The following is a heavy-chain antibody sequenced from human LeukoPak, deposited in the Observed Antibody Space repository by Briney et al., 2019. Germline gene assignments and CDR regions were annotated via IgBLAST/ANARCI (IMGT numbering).Heavy chain of an antibody. V-gene: IGHV1-46*01. Sequence: EASVKVSCKASGYIFTSYYTHWVRQAPGQGLEWMGIINPSGGGTSYAQKFQGRVTMTRDMSTSTVYMEVSSLRSEDTAVYYCAKERTPSVDIVSTGRLGYYFDYWGQGTLVTVSS. CDR1: GYIFTSYY. J-gene: IGHJ4*02. D-gene: IGHD5/OR15-5a*01. CDR2: INPSGGGT. CDR3: AKERTPSVDIVSTGRLGYYFDY.